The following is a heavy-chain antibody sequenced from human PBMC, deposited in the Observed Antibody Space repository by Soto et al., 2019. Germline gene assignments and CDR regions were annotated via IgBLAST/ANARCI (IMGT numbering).Heavy chain of an antibody. CDR1: GFTFSSYA. CDR2: ISYDGSNK. CDR3: ARGAEMATTVDY. J-gene: IGHJ4*02. D-gene: IGHD5-12*01. Sequence: GALRLSCAASGFTFSSYAMHWVRQAPGKGLEWVAVISYDGSNKYYADSVKGRFTISRDNSKNTLYLQMNSLRAEDTAVYYCARGAEMATTVDYWGQGTLVTVSS. V-gene: IGHV3-30-3*01.